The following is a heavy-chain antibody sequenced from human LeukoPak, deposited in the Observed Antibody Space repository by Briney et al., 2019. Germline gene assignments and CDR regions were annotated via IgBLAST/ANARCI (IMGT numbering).Heavy chain of an antibody. CDR3: ARSSSGWYLNWFDP. D-gene: IGHD6-19*01. J-gene: IGHJ5*02. V-gene: IGHV4-38-2*01. Sequence: SETLSLTCAVSGYSISSGYHWGWIRQPPGKGLEWIGSISHSGSTNYNPSLKSRVTISVDTSKNQFSLKLSSVTAADTAVYYCARSSSGWYLNWFDPWGQGTLVTVSS. CDR2: ISHSGST. CDR1: GYSISSGYH.